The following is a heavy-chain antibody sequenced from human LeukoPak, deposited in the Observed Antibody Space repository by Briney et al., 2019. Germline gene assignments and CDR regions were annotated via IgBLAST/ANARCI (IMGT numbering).Heavy chain of an antibody. Sequence: SETLSLTCSVSGGSISDYYWTWIRQPPGKGLEWIGSIFHTGSTYHNPSLKSRVTISVDTSKNQFSLKLSSVTAADTAVYYCARARSGWEKSYYFDYWGQGTLVTVSS. CDR2: IFHTGST. J-gene: IGHJ4*02. CDR1: GGSISDYY. V-gene: IGHV4-38-2*02. CDR3: ARARSGWEKSYYFDY. D-gene: IGHD6-19*01.